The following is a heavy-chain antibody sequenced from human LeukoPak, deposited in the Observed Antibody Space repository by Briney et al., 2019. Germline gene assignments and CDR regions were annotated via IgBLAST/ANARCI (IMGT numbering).Heavy chain of an antibody. CDR2: VNGYGGST. CDR1: GFTFSHFA. Sequence: QPGGSLRLSCAASGFTFSHFAMNWVRQAPGKGLEWVSSVNGYGGSTYYADSVKGRFTISRDNSKNTLHLQMNSLRAEDTAVYYCAKVRGSNPNYYFDYWGRGTLVTISS. CDR3: AKVRGSNPNYYFDY. D-gene: IGHD3-10*01. V-gene: IGHV3-23*01. J-gene: IGHJ4*02.